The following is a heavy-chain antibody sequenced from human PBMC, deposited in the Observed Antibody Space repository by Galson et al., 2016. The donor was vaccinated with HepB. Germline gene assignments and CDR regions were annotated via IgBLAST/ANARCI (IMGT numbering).Heavy chain of an antibody. Sequence: SLRLSCAASGFSFSSYAMSWVRQAPGKGLEWVSGMSGLGGSTHYADSVKGRFTMSRDNSKNVLNLEMNSLRPEDTAVYYCAKHHCGRASCYVPYFDYWGQGTLVTVSS. V-gene: IGHV3-23*01. CDR1: GFSFSSYA. CDR2: MSGLGGST. J-gene: IGHJ4*02. D-gene: IGHD2-2*01. CDR3: AKHHCGRASCYVPYFDY.